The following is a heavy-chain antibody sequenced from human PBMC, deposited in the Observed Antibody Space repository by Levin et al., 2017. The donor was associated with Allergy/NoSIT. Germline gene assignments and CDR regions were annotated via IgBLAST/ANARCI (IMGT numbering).Heavy chain of an antibody. CDR1: GYSFTSYW. Sequence: PGGSLRLSCKGSGYSFTSYWISWVRQMPGKGLEWMGRLDPSDSYTNYSPSFQGHVTISADKSITTAYLQWSSLKASDTAMYYCAKNSRGYRYGSYCMDVWGKGTTVTVSS. CDR3: AKNSRGYRYGSYCMDV. CDR2: LDPSDSYT. J-gene: IGHJ6*03. V-gene: IGHV5-10-1*01. D-gene: IGHD5-18*01.